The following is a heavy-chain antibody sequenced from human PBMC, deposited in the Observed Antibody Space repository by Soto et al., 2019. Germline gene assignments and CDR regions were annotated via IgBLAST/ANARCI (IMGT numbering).Heavy chain of an antibody. CDR2: ISAHNGDT. CDR1: GYSFATYG. D-gene: IGHD3-22*01. J-gene: IGHJ4*02. Sequence: SVKVSCKASGYSFATYGFSWVRQAPGQGLECVGWISAHNGDTHYSQKFQGRVTLTTDTSTNTGYMELRSLTSDDTAVYFCATEPIYYNDGSGYYPLGHWGQGTLVTVSS. V-gene: IGHV1-18*04. CDR3: ATEPIYYNDGSGYYPLGH.